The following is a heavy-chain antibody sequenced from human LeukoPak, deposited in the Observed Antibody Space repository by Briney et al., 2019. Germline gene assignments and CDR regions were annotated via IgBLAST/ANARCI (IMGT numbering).Heavy chain of an antibody. J-gene: IGHJ6*03. Sequence: RSGGSLRLSCAASGFTFSNYGIHWVRQAPGKGLEWVTFIRYDGSSKYYADSVKGRFTISRDNSKNTLFLHMNSLRTEDTAVYYCAKDPRITFGGLRAYHYYMDVWGKGTTVTISS. V-gene: IGHV3-30*02. D-gene: IGHD3-16*01. CDR2: IRYDGSSK. CDR3: AKDPRITFGGLRAYHYYMDV. CDR1: GFTFSNYG.